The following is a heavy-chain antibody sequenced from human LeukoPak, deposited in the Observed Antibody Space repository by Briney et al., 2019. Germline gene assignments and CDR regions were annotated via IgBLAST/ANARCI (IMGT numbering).Heavy chain of an antibody. J-gene: IGHJ4*02. CDR3: ARGGTYYYDSIGIGY. CDR2: MNPNSGDT. Sequence: ASVKVSCKASGYTFTSYDINWVRQATGQGLEWMGWMNPNSGDTGYAQKFQGRVTMTRNTSISTAYMELSSLRSEDTAVYYCARGGTYYYDSIGIGYWGQGTLVTVSS. V-gene: IGHV1-8*01. D-gene: IGHD3-22*01. CDR1: GYTFTSYD.